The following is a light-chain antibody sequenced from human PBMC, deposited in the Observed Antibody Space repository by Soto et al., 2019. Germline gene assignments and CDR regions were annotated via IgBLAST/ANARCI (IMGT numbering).Light chain of an antibody. CDR2: LGS. CDR1: QSLLHSSNGYNY. J-gene: IGKJ4*01. V-gene: IGKV2-28*01. Sequence: DIVMTQSPLSLPVTPGEPASISCRSSQSLLHSSNGYNYLDWYLQRPGQSPQLLISLGSNRASGVPDRFSGSGSGTSFTLKISRVEADDVGIYYCMQALQTPRTFGGGTRVEIK. CDR3: MQALQTPRT.